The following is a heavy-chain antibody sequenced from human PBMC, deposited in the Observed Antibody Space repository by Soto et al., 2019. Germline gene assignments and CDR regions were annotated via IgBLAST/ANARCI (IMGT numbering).Heavy chain of an antibody. J-gene: IGHJ4*02. CDR1: GYTFTSYY. CDR3: ARNCDGFGELFGDY. Sequence: QVQLVQSGAEVKKPGASVKVSCKASGYTFTSYYMHWVRQAPGQGLEWMGIINPSGGSTSYAQKFRGRVPLTRKTPXSTVYMELSSLRSEDTAVYYCARNCDGFGELFGDYWGQGTLVTVSS. CDR2: INPSGGST. D-gene: IGHD3-10*01. V-gene: IGHV1-46*03.